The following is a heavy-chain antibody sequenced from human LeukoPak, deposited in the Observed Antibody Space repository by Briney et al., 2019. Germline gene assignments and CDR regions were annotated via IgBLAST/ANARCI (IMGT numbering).Heavy chain of an antibody. CDR1: GGTFSSYA. CDR3: ARAGGVMITFGGVIAPLDY. V-gene: IGHV1-46*01. D-gene: IGHD3-16*02. CDR2: INPSGGST. J-gene: IGHJ4*02. Sequence: ASVKVSCKASGGTFSSYAISWVRQAPGQGLEWMGIINPSGGSTGYAQKFQGRVTMTRDTSTSTVYMELSSLRSEDTAVYYCARAGGVMITFGGVIAPLDYWGQGTLVTVSS.